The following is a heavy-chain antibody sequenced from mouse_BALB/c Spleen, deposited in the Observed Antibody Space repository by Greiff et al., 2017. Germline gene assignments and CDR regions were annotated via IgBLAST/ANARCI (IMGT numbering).Heavy chain of an antibody. CDR2: ILPGSGST. CDR1: GYTFSSYW. J-gene: IGHJ4*01. D-gene: IGHD2-14*01. Sequence: VQLQQSGAELMKPGASVKISCKATGYTFSSYWIEWVKQRPGHGLEWIGEILPGSGSTNYNEKFKGKATFTADTSSNTAYMQLSSLTSEDSAVYYCARSNYRYGYYAMDYWGQGTSVTVSS. CDR3: ARSNYRYGYYAMDY. V-gene: IGHV1-9*01.